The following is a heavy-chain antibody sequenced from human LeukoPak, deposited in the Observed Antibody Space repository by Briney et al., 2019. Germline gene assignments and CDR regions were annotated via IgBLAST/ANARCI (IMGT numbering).Heavy chain of an antibody. Sequence: PGKSLRLSCAASGFTFTSYSMRWVRQAPGKELEWVAVIWYDGSNKYYADSVKGRFIISRDNSKNTLYLQMNSLRAEDTAVYYCARELGRVGAFDIWGQGTMVTVSS. J-gene: IGHJ3*02. CDR3: ARELGRVGAFDI. V-gene: IGHV3-33*08. CDR2: IWYDGSNK. D-gene: IGHD1-26*01. CDR1: GFTFTSYS.